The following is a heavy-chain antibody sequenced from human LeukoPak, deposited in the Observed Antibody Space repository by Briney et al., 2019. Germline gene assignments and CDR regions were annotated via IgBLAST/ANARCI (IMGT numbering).Heavy chain of an antibody. D-gene: IGHD6-13*01. CDR3: ARQGGGYSSSWYVLGLRGFDY. J-gene: IGHJ4*02. CDR2: ISAYNGNT. V-gene: IGHV1-18*01. Sequence: ASVKVSCKASGYTFTSYGISWVRQAPGQGLEWMGWISAYNGNTNYAQKLQGRVTMTTDTSTSTAYMELRSLRSDDTAVYYCARQGGGYSSSWYVLGLRGFDYWGQGTLVTVSS. CDR1: GYTFTSYG.